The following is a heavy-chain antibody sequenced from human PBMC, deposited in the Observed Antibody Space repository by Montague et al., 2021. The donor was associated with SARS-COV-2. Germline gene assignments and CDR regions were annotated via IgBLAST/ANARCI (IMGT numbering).Heavy chain of an antibody. CDR3: ARDGHRRLSIECRFDP. CDR2: ISDDGTNK. CDR1: GFTFRSYA. J-gene: IGHJ5*02. Sequence: SLRLSCAASGFTFRSYARHWVRQTPGKGLEWVASISDDGTNKFYVDSLKGRFTISRDNTKNSLYLQMNSLRADDTAVYYCARDGHRRLSIECRFDPWGQGTLVTVSS. D-gene: IGHD6-6*01. V-gene: IGHV3-30*04.